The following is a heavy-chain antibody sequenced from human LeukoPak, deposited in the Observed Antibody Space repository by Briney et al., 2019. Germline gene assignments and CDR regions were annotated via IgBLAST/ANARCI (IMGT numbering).Heavy chain of an antibody. CDR1: GFTFSNYG. J-gene: IGHJ4*02. Sequence: GGSLRLSCAASGFTFSNYGMHWVRQAPGKGLEWVAVISYDGSNKYYADSVKGRFTISRDNSKNTLYLQMNSLRAEDTAVYYCAKTTNPVDTAMVDFDYWGQGTLVTVSS. CDR3: AKTTNPVDTAMVDFDY. D-gene: IGHD5-18*01. CDR2: ISYDGSNK. V-gene: IGHV3-30*18.